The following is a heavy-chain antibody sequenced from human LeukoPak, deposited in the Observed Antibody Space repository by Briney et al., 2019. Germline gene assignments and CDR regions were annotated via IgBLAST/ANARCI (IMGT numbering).Heavy chain of an antibody. D-gene: IGHD3-3*01. J-gene: IGHJ6*03. CDR1: GGSISSHY. Sequence: SETLSLTCTVSGGSISSHYWSWIRQPAGKGLEWIGRIYTSGSTNYNPSLKSRVTMSVDTSKNQFSLKLSSVTAADTAVYYCAREMGYDFWSANGYYYMDVWGKGTTVTVSS. CDR2: IYTSGST. CDR3: AREMGYDFWSANGYYYMDV. V-gene: IGHV4-4*07.